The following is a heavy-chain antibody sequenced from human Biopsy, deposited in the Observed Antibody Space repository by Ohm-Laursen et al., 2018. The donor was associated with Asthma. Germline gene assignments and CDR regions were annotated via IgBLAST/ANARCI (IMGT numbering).Heavy chain of an antibody. CDR1: GDAMSTSGSY. Sequence: SDTLSLTCIASGDAMSTSGSYWGWIRQSPGKGLEWIGSIYYSGRTYYNPSLKSRVTISADTSKNHFSLKVTSVTAADTAVYYCARAVSSSSYWYFDLWGRGDLVTVSS. J-gene: IGHJ2*01. V-gene: IGHV4-39*02. CDR3: ARAVSSSSYWYFDL. CDR2: IYYSGRT. D-gene: IGHD6-6*01.